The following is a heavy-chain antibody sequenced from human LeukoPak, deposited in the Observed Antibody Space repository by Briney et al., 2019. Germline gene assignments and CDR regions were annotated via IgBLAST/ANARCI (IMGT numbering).Heavy chain of an antibody. CDR1: GFIFSSYG. V-gene: IGHV3-48*03. Sequence: GGSLRLSCAASGFIFSSYGMSWVRLAPGKGLEWVSYISSSGRTMYYADSVKGRFTVSRDNAKNSLYLQMNSLRAEDTAIYYCARDNYSGSRYFDHWGQGTLVTVSS. D-gene: IGHD1-26*01. J-gene: IGHJ4*02. CDR2: ISSSGRTM. CDR3: ARDNYSGSRYFDH.